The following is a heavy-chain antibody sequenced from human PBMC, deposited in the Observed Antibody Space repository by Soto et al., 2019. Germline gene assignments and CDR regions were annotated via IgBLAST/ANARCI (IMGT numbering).Heavy chain of an antibody. CDR1: GYTFTTYY. Sequence: QVRLAQSGAEVKEPGASLKVSCKASGYTFTTYYIHWVRQAPGQGLEWMGIINPNGGATSYAQNFQGRVTMTGDTSTSTVYMELSSLRSEDTAMYYCARALTEFDYWGPGTLVTVSS. J-gene: IGHJ4*02. CDR3: ARALTEFDY. CDR2: INPNGGAT. D-gene: IGHD7-27*01. V-gene: IGHV1-46*01.